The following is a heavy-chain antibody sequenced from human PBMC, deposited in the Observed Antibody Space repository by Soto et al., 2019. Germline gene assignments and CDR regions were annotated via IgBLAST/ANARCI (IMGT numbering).Heavy chain of an antibody. CDR3: AKDYRLRCQYYFDY. Sequence: GGSLRLSCAASGFRFSSYGLPWARQAPCKGLEWVAVISYGGSNKYYADAVKGRFTISTDNSNNTLYLQMNSLRAEDTAVYYRAKDYRLRCQYYFDYWRQGTLVTVSS. CDR2: ISYGGSNK. D-gene: IGHD3-16*01. J-gene: IGHJ4*02. CDR1: GFRFSSYG. V-gene: IGHV3-30*18.